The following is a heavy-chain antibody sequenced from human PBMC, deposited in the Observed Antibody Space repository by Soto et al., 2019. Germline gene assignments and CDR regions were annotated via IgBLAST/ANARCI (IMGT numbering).Heavy chain of an antibody. J-gene: IGHJ4*02. CDR1: GFTFSSYW. D-gene: IGHD2-15*01. Sequence: PGGSLRLSCAASGFTFSSYWMSWVRQAPGKGLEWVANIKQDGSEKYYVDSVKGRFTISRDNAKNSLYLQMNSLRAEDAAVYYCAREDIVVVVAARLDYWGQGTLVTVSS. V-gene: IGHV3-7*03. CDR3: AREDIVVVVAARLDY. CDR2: IKQDGSEK.